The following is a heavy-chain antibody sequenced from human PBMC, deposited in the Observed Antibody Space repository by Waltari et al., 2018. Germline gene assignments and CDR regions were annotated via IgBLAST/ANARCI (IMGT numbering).Heavy chain of an antibody. Sequence: QVQLAQSGAEEKKPGASATVSCKASGYTFPRYSNHLVRQAPGQGLEWMGWFSPNNGDNKYAQKFQGRVTMTRDTSINTAYMELSSLTSDDTAVYYCARDGPGAGNDDFDYWGQGTLVSVSS. D-gene: IGHD3-10*01. V-gene: IGHV1-2*02. CDR1: GYTFPRYS. CDR2: FSPNNGDN. CDR3: ARDGPGAGNDDFDY. J-gene: IGHJ4*02.